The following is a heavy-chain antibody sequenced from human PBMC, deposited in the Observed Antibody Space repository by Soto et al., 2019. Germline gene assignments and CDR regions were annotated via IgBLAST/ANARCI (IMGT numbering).Heavy chain of an antibody. D-gene: IGHD1-7*01. CDR1: GFTFSGSA. CDR3: AKGFKLELRVNFDY. V-gene: IGHV3-23*01. J-gene: IGHJ4*02. CDR2: ISGSGGST. Sequence: GGSLRLSCAASGFTFSGSAMHWVRQASGKGLEWVSAISGSGGSTYYADSVKGRFTISRDDSKNTLYLQMNSLRAEDTAVYYCAKGFKLELRVNFDYWGQGTLVTVSS.